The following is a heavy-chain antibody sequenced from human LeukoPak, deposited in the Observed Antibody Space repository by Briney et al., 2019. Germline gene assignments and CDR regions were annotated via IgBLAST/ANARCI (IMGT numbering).Heavy chain of an antibody. CDR2: INHSGST. V-gene: IGHV4-39*07. Sequence: SETLSLTCTVSGGSISSSSHSWGWIRQPPGKGLEWIGEINHSGSTNYNPSLKSRVTISIDTSKNQFSLKVSSVTAADTAVYYCARVGDGNFDYWGQGTLVTVSS. D-gene: IGHD3-16*01. CDR3: ARVGDGNFDY. J-gene: IGHJ4*02. CDR1: GGSISSSSHS.